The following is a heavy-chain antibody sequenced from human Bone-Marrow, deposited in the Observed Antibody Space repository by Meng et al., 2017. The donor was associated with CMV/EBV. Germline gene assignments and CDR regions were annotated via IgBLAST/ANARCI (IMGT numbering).Heavy chain of an antibody. V-gene: IGHV1-18*04. CDR2: INSLNGDT. Sequence: ASVKVSCKASGYTFIGYYMHWVRQAPGQGLEWLGWINSLNGDTKYAQKVQGRVSLTTDTNRRTVYMEVRSLTSDDTAVYYCARGGGEYDFDFWGQGTLVTVSS. D-gene: IGHD3-10*01. J-gene: IGHJ4*02. CDR1: GYTFIGYY. CDR3: ARGGGEYDFDF.